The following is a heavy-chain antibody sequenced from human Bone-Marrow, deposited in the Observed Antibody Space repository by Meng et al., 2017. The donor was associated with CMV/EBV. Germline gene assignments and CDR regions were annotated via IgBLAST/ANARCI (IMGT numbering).Heavy chain of an antibody. Sequence: GGFLRLSCAASGFTFSSYAMSWVRQAPGKGLEWVANIKQDGSEKYYVDSVKGRFTISRDNAKNSLYLQMNSLRAEDTAVYYCARGWATMTFWGQGTLVTVSS. V-gene: IGHV3-7*01. CDR2: IKQDGSEK. D-gene: IGHD3-22*01. J-gene: IGHJ4*02. CDR3: ARGWATMTF. CDR1: GFTFSSYA.